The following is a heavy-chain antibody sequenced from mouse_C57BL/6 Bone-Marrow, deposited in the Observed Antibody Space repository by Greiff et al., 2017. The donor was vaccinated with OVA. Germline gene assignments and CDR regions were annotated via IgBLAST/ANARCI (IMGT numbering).Heavy chain of an antibody. Sequence: EVQVVESGGGLVQPGGSLSLSCAASGFTFTDYYMSWVRQPPGKALEWLGFIRNKANGYTTEYSASVKGRFTISRDNSQSILYLQMNALRAEDSATYYCARYKVLYAVDYWGQGTSVTVSS. CDR3: ARYKVLYAVDY. CDR1: GFTFTDYY. J-gene: IGHJ4*01. CDR2: IRNKANGYTT. V-gene: IGHV7-3*01.